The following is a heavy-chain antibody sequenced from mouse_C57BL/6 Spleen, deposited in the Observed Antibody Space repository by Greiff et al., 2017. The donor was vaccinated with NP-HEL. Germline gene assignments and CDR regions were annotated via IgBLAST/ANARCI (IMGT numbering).Heavy chain of an antibody. D-gene: IGHD1-1*01. J-gene: IGHJ1*03. CDR3: TGGTVVADDV. V-gene: IGHV6-3*01. Sequence: EVQLVESGGGLVQPGGSMKLSCVASGFTFSNYWMNWVRQSPEKGLEWVAQIRLKSDNYATHYAESVKGRFTISRDDSKSSVYLQMNNLRAEDTGIYYCTGGTVVADDVWGTGTTVTVSS. CDR2: IRLKSDNYAT. CDR1: GFTFSNYW.